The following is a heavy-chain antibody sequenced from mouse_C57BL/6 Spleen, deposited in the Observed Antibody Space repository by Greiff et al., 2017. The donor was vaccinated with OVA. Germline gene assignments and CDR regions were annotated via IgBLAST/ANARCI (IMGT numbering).Heavy chain of an antibody. CDR3: ARRGDDYYFDY. D-gene: IGHD2-4*01. Sequence: VQLQQSGAELVRPGTSVKMSCKASGYTFTNYWIGWAKQRPGHGLEWIGDIYPGGGYANYNEKFKGKATLTADKSSSTAYMQFSSLTSEDSAIYYCARRGDDYYFDYWGQGTTLTVSS. J-gene: IGHJ2*01. CDR1: GYTFTNYW. CDR2: IYPGGGYA. V-gene: IGHV1-63*01.